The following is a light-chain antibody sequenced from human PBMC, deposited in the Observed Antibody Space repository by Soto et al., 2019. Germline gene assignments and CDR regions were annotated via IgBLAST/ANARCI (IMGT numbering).Light chain of an antibody. CDR1: QNINNY. CDR2: DAS. J-gene: IGKJ5*01. CDR3: QQYENLPT. Sequence: IHMTQSPSSLSASVGNSVTIACQASQNINNYLNWYQQKPGRAPKLLIYDASNLEAGVPSRFRGSASGTDSTFTISRLKPEDIATYYCQQYENLPTFGQGTRLEIK. V-gene: IGKV1-33*01.